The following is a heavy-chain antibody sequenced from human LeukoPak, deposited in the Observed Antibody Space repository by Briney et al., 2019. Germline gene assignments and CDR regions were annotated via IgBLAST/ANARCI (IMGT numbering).Heavy chain of an antibody. CDR1: GFTFSGYD. D-gene: IGHD2-2*01. V-gene: IGHV3-69-1*01. CDR2: TSSSSTI. Sequence: GGSLRLSCAASGFTFSGYDMSWVRQAPGKGLEWVSYTSSSSTICYADSVKSRFTISRDNAKNSLYLQMNSLRAEDTAVYYCAKDRSPAPPFDYWGQGTLVTVSS. J-gene: IGHJ4*02. CDR3: AKDRSPAPPFDY.